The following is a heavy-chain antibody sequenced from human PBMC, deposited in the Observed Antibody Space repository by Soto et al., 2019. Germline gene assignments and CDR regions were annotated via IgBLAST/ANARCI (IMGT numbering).Heavy chain of an antibody. D-gene: IGHD3-16*01. Sequence: EVHLVESGGALVQPGGSLRLSCAASGFTFSSYWMSWVRQAPGKGLEWVAHIKEDGGEQKYADSVKGRFTISRDNPKNLLFLQMNSLRTEATAVYNCATEGPAPGTLVYWGQVTLVTVSS. V-gene: IGHV3-7*01. CDR2: IKEDGGEQ. CDR3: ATEGPAPGTLVY. J-gene: IGHJ4*02. CDR1: GFTFSSYW.